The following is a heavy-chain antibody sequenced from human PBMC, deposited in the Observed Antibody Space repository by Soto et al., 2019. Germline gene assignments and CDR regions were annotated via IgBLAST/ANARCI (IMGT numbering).Heavy chain of an antibody. V-gene: IGHV3-23*01. J-gene: IGHJ4*02. CDR3: AKKVNSGPGSQYFDY. CDR2: FRSGGDDGTT. D-gene: IGHD3-10*01. CDR1: GFTFSSYS. Sequence: GGSLRLSCAASGFTFSSYSMSWVRQAPGKGLEWVSGFRSGGDDGTTYYADSVKGRFTISRDNSKNTLFLQMDSLRAEDTAIYYCAKKVNSGPGSQYFDYWGQGTLVTVSS.